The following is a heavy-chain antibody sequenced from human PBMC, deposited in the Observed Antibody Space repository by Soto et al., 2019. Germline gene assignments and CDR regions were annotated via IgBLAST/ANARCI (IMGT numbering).Heavy chain of an antibody. V-gene: IGHV3-33*01. D-gene: IGHD6-6*01. CDR2: IWYDGSNK. Sequence: PGGSLRLSCAASGFTFSSYGMHWVRQAPGKGLEWVAVIWYDGSNKYYADSVKGRFTISRDNSKNTLYLQMNSLRAEDTAVYYCARDKGIAARPGSRVYYYYMDVWGKGTTVTVSS. CDR3: ARDKGIAARPGSRVYYYYMDV. J-gene: IGHJ6*03. CDR1: GFTFSSYG.